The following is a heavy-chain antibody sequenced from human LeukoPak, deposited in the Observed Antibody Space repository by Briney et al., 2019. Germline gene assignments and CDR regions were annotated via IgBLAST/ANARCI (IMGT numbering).Heavy chain of an antibody. CDR3: ANQKAAFDI. CDR1: GFTFSSYS. V-gene: IGHV3-21*01. CDR2: ISSSSSYI. Sequence: PGGSLRLSCAASGFTFSSYSMNWVRQAPGKGLEWVSSISSSSSYIYYADSVKSRFTISRDNAKNSLYLQMNSLRAEDTAVYYCANQKAAFDIWGQGTMVTVSS. J-gene: IGHJ3*02.